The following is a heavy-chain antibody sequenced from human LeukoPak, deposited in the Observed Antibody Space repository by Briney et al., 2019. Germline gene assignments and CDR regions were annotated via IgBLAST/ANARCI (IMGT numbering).Heavy chain of an antibody. J-gene: IGHJ4*02. CDR1: GFTFSSYA. V-gene: IGHV3-30-3*01. Sequence: GGSLRLSCAASGFTFSSYAMHWVRQAPGKGLEWVALISYDESYRYYADSVKGRFTISRDNSKNTLYLQMNSLRADDTAVYYCARVQWELLYPDYWGQGTLVTVSS. CDR2: ISYDESYR. D-gene: IGHD1-26*01. CDR3: ARVQWELLYPDY.